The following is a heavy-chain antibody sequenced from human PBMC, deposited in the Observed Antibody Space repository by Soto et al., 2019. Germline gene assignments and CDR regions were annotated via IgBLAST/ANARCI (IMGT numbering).Heavy chain of an antibody. CDR3: ARDQSSKGYYDGGGYYNWFDP. CDR1: GGSISSYY. J-gene: IGHJ5*02. CDR2: IYYSGSN. V-gene: IGHV4-59*06. D-gene: IGHD3-22*01. Sequence: SETLSLTCTVSGGSISSYYWSWIRQPAGKGLEWVGYIYYSGSNYYNPSLKSRVTISVDKSKNQFSLKLSSVTAADRAVYYCARDQSSKGYYDGGGYYNWFDPGGQGTLVTVS.